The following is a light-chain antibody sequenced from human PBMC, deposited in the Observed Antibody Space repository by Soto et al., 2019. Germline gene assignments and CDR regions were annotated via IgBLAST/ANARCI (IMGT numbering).Light chain of an antibody. CDR1: SSNIGAGYD. CDR3: QSYDSSPV. V-gene: IGLV1-40*01. CDR2: GNS. J-gene: IGLJ2*01. Sequence: QSVLTQPPSVSGAPGQRVTISCTGSSSNIGAGYDVHWYQQLPGTAPKLLIYGNSNRPSGVPDRFSGSKSDTSASLAITGLQAEDEADYYCQSYDSSPVFGGGTKVTVL.